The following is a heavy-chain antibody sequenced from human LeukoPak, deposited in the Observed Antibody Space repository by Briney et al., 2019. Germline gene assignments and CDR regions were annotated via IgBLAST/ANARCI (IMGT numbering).Heavy chain of an antibody. CDR1: GGSISSYY. CDR2: IYYSGST. CDR3: ASRSVRGVTHFDY. D-gene: IGHD3-10*01. V-gene: IGHV4-59*12. Sequence: PSETLSLTCTVSGGSISSYYWSWIRQPPGKGLEWIGSIYYSGSTYYNPSLKSRVTISVDTSKNQFSLKLSSVTAADTAVYYCASRSVRGVTHFDYWGQGTLVTVSS. J-gene: IGHJ4*02.